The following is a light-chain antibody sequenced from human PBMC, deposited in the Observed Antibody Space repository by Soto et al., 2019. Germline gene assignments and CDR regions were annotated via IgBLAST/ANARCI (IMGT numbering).Light chain of an antibody. J-gene: IGKJ5*01. Sequence: DIEMTQSPSSLSASVGDRVSITCRASHPINKWLAWYQQKPNQAPRSLIYTTSIRQLGVPSRFSGSGSGTDFTLTITSLQPEDFATYFCQQYANYPLTFGQGTRLDI. CDR2: TTS. V-gene: IGKV1D-16*01. CDR1: HPINKW. CDR3: QQYANYPLT.